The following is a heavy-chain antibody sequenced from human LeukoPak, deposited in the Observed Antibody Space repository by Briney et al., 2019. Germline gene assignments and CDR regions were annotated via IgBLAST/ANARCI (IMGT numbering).Heavy chain of an antibody. V-gene: IGHV3-23*01. CDR2: ISGRGASK. CDR1: GLTFNNYA. Sequence: GGSLRLSCAVSGLTFNNYAMSWVRQAPGKGLEWVSGISGRGASKYYADSVKGRFTISRDNSKNTLYLQMNSLRAEDTAVYYCARVGGSGWTFDYWGQGTLVTVSS. D-gene: IGHD6-19*01. J-gene: IGHJ4*02. CDR3: ARVGGSGWTFDY.